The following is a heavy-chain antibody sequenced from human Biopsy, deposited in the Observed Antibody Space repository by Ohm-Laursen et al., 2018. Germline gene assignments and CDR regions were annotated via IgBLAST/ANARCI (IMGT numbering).Heavy chain of an antibody. CDR3: ARDRGYYSDRTVPGYFDL. Sequence: SDTLSLTCIVSGGSFRNTNYYWGWIRQPPGKGLEWIGSVHYTGSTSYNPSLRRRVTISVDTSKNQFSLRLRSVTPADTAIYYCARDRGYYSDRTVPGYFDLWGRGTLVTVSS. CDR2: VHYTGST. V-gene: IGHV4-39*07. D-gene: IGHD3-22*01. CDR1: GGSFRNTNYY. J-gene: IGHJ2*01.